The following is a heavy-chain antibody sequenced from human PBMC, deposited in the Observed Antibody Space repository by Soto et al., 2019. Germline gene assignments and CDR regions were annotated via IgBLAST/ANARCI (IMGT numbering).Heavy chain of an antibody. J-gene: IGHJ6*02. CDR3: ASGPDDYYYGLDV. Sequence: SETLSLTCAVSGGSVSSSSWWTWVRQSPGKGLEWIGEIYHGGNTNYNPSLKSRVNLSVDKSKNQFSLNLNSVTAADTAVYYCASGPDDYYYGLDVWGQGTAVTVSS. V-gene: IGHV4-4*02. CDR1: GGSVSSSSW. CDR2: IYHGGNT.